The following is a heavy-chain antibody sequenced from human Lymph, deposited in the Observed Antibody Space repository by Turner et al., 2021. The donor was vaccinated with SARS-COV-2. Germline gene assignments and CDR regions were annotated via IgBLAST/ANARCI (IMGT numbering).Heavy chain of an antibody. CDR1: GGSISSGCYY. Sequence: QVQLQESGPGLVKPSQTLSLTCTFSGGSISSGCYYWSWIRQHPGKGLEWIGYIYYSGSTYYNPSLKSRVTISVDTSKNQVSLKLSSVTAADTAVYYCARARTAGTNYPGDFDYWGQGTLVTVSS. V-gene: IGHV4-31*03. CDR3: ARARTAGTNYPGDFDY. CDR2: IYYSGST. D-gene: IGHD1-1*01. J-gene: IGHJ4*02.